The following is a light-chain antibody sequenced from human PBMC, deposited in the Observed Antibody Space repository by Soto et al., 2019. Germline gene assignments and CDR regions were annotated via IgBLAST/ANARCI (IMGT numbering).Light chain of an antibody. CDR1: SSDVGGYNY. Sequence: QSVLTQPASVSGSPGQSITISCTGTSSDVGGYNYVSWYQQHPGKAPKLMIYEVSNRPSGISNRFSASKSGNTASLTISGLQADDEADYYCTSYTSSSTLWVFGGGTKLTVL. V-gene: IGLV2-14*01. CDR3: TSYTSSSTLWV. J-gene: IGLJ3*02. CDR2: EVS.